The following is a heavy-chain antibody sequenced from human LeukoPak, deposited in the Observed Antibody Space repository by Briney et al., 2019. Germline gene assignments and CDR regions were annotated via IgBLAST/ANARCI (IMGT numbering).Heavy chain of an antibody. CDR2: IYTSGST. CDR1: GGSISSYY. J-gene: IGHJ5*02. D-gene: IGHD3-10*01. Sequence: SETLSLTCTVSGGSISSYYWSWIRQPAGKGPEWIGRIYTSGSTNYNPSLKSRVTMSVDTSKNQFSLRLSSVTAADTAVYYCARDRYGSGSYYKSWLDPWGQGTLVTVSS. V-gene: IGHV4-4*07. CDR3: ARDRYGSGSYYKSWLDP.